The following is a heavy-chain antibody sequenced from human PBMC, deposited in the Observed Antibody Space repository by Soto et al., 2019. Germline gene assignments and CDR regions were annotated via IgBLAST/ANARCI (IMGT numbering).Heavy chain of an antibody. CDR3: ERDFTAYGSGSYGY. D-gene: IGHD3-10*01. Sequence: ASVKVSCKASGYTFTSYGISWVRQAPGQGLEWMGWISAYNGNTNYAQKLQGRVTMTTDTSTSTAYMELRSLRSDDTAVYSCERDFTAYGSGSYGYWGQGTLVTVSS. CDR1: GYTFTSYG. CDR2: ISAYNGNT. J-gene: IGHJ4*02. V-gene: IGHV1-18*01.